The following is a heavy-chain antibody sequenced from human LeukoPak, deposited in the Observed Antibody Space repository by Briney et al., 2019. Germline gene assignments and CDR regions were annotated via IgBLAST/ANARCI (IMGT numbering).Heavy chain of an antibody. Sequence: ASVKVSCKASGYTFTGYYMHWVRQAPGQGLEWMGWINPNSGGTNYAQKFQGRVTMTSDTSISTDYMELSRLRSDDTAVYYCARDRACLEWLFNYWGQGTLVTVSS. CDR3: ARDRACLEWLFNY. V-gene: IGHV1-2*02. CDR2: INPNSGGT. CDR1: GYTFTGYY. D-gene: IGHD3-3*01. J-gene: IGHJ4*02.